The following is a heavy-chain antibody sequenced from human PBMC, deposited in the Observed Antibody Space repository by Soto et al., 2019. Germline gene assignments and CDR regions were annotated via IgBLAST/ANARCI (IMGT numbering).Heavy chain of an antibody. CDR3: VREDDGGDRDYYGLDV. D-gene: IGHD1-1*01. CDR2: IHYSGSI. V-gene: IGHV4-30-4*01. Sequence: QIQLQQSGPGLVKPSQTLSLTCSVSGGSISGEYDHWTWIRQSPGKGLEWIGYIHYSGSILYNPSFKSRIIMSVDTSKNQFSLQSSSVTASDTAVYFCVREDDGGDRDYYGLDVWGPGTTVTVSS. CDR1: GGSISGEYDH. J-gene: IGHJ6*02.